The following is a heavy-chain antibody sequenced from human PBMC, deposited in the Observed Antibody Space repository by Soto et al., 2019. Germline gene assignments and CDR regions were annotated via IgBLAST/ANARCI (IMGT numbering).Heavy chain of an antibody. V-gene: IGHV3-23*01. CDR2: ISGSGAST. J-gene: IGHJ3*01. Sequence: GSLRLSCAASGLTFRTYGMSWVRQPPGKGLEWVSAISGSGASTYYVDSVKGRFTISRDNSKNTLYLQMNSLRAEDTALYYCAKYPAYYDSSGPSFDAFDVWGQWTMVTVSS. CDR3: AKYPAYYDSSGPSFDAFDV. CDR1: GLTFRTYG. D-gene: IGHD3-22*01.